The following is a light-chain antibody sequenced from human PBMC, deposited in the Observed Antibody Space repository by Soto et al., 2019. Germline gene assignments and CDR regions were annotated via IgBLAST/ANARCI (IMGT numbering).Light chain of an antibody. J-gene: IGKJ4*01. CDR1: QNVASN. V-gene: IGKV3D-15*01. CDR3: QQYYHWGLS. Sequence: VMTQSPATLSVSAGEGVTLFCRASQNVASNIAWYQVKPAQPPRLLIYASSTRATGIPATFSGSGSGTQFSLTITSLQSEDSAVYYCQQYYHWGLSFGGGTKVEI. CDR2: ASS.